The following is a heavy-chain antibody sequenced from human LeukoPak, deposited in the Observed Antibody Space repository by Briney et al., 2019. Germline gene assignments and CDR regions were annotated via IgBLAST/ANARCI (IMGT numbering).Heavy chain of an antibody. CDR2: IKSKPDGGTT. V-gene: IGHV3-15*01. J-gene: IGHJ4*02. CDR1: GFTFSNAW. D-gene: IGHD1-26*01. CDR3: TTSYDFDY. Sequence: GGSLRLSCAASGFTFSNAWMSWVRQAPGKGLEWVGRIKSKPDGGTTDYAAPVKGRFTISRDDSKNTLYLQMNSLKTEDTAVYYCTTSYDFDYWGQGTLVTVSS.